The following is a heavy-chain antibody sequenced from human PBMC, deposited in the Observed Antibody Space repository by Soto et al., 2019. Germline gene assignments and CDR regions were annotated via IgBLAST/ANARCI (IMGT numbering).Heavy chain of an antibody. CDR1: GVSVPNSRYA. D-gene: IGHD5-18*01. J-gene: IGHJ4*02. CDR2: VTSSGQT. Sequence: LQRSGPRLVRLSETLSLTCSVTGVSVPNSRYAWAWFRQAPDKGREWIGAVTSSGQTFNIPSLESRVAISADASKNEFYLSLTSVTAADTAVYYCARHSETALVTGFDSWGQGIRVTVSS. V-gene: IGHV4-39*01. CDR3: ARHSETALVTGFDS.